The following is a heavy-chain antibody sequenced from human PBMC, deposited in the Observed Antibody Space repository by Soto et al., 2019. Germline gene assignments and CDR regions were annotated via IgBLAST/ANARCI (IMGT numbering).Heavy chain of an antibody. J-gene: IGHJ4*03. Sequence: PSETLSLPCTVSVGSISSGDYYWTWIRQPPAKGLAWIGYISSRGSTFYNPSLRSRVTISVDTSKNQFSLKLSSVTAADTALYYCARGVPTTFGAVIIRCSFDIRGQETMVTTSS. CDR2: ISSRGST. D-gene: IGHD3-3*01. CDR3: ARGVPTTFGAVIIRCSFDI. V-gene: IGHV4-30-4*01. CDR1: VGSISSGDYY.